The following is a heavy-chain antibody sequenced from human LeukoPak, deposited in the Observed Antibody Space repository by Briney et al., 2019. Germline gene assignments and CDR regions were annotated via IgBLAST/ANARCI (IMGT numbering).Heavy chain of an antibody. D-gene: IGHD3-22*01. Sequence: PGGSLRLSCAASGFTFSSSAMSWVRQAPGKGLEWVSSISGSGSGGSTYYADSVKGRFTISRDNSKNTLYLQMNSLRAEDTAVYYCASSPPDSSGYYYADYWGQGTLVTVSS. CDR2: ISGSGSGGST. J-gene: IGHJ4*02. CDR3: ASSPPDSSGYYYADY. V-gene: IGHV3-23*01. CDR1: GFTFSSSA.